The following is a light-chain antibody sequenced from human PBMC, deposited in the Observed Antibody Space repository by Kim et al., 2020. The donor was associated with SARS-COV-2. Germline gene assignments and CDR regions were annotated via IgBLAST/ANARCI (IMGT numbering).Light chain of an antibody. CDR3: QYFGM. J-gene: IGKJ1*01. CDR1: QSIRDNS. CDR2: GTS. Sequence: TLSLSQGERAIFSCRASQSIRDNSLVWYQQKPGQAPRLVIYGTSNRATGIPDRFSGSGSGTDFTLTISRLESEDFAVYFCQYFGMFGPGTKVDIK. V-gene: IGKV3-20*01.